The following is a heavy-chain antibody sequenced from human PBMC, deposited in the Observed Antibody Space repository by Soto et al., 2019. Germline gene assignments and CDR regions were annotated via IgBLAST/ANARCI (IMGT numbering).Heavy chain of an antibody. Sequence: EVQLLESGGDLVQPGGSLRLSCAASGFTCTSYAMSWTRQAPGQGLEWVSAITGGGANPYYAASVKGRFTISRDNSKNTLYLQMNRLRAEDTAFYYCTQDGGSRDWLTVNWGQGTLVTVSS. CDR3: TQDGGSRDWLTVN. V-gene: IGHV3-23*01. J-gene: IGHJ4*02. CDR1: GFTCTSYA. CDR2: ITGGGANP. D-gene: IGHD3-9*01.